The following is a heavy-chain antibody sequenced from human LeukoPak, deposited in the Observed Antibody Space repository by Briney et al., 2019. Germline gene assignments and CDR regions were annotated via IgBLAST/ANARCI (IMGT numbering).Heavy chain of an antibody. CDR3: ARAESIAARQPVDY. J-gene: IGHJ4*02. Sequence: GASVKVSCKASGYTFTSYYMHGVRQAAGQGLEWVGIIHPSGGSTSYPQKFQRRVTMTRDPSTSTVYMELSSLRSEDTAVYYCARAESIAARQPVDYWGQGTLVTVSS. CDR1: GYTFTSYY. V-gene: IGHV1-46*01. CDR2: IHPSGGST. D-gene: IGHD6-6*01.